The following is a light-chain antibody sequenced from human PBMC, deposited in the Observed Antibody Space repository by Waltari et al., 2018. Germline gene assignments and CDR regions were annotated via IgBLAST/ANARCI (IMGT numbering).Light chain of an antibody. V-gene: IGKV3-15*01. CDR1: QSVSSN. J-gene: IGKJ2*01. Sequence: EIVMTQSPATLSVSPGERAPLSCRASQSVSSNLAWYQQKPGQAPRLLIYGASTRATGIPARFSGSGSGTEFTLTISSLQSEDFAVYYCQQYNNWSYTFGQGTKLEIK. CDR3: QQYNNWSYT. CDR2: GAS.